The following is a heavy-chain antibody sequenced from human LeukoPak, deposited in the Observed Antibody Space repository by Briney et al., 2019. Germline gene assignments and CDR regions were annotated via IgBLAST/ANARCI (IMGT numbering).Heavy chain of an antibody. V-gene: IGHV1-2*02. CDR1: VYTFTAYY. J-gene: IGHJ3*02. CDR3: ATVSAGSLDI. Sequence: ASVKVSCKDSVYTFTAYYMHWVRQAPGQGLELMAWINPDRDGANYVQKFQGRVTMTRDTTISTAYMELSRLRSDDTAMYYCATVSAGSLDIWGQGTMVTVSS. CDR2: INPDRDGA. D-gene: IGHD2/OR15-2a*01.